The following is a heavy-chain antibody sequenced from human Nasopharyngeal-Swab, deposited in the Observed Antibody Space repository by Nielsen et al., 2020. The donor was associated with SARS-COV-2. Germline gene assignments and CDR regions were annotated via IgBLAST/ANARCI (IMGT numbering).Heavy chain of an antibody. Sequence: GESLKISCAASGFTFSSYSLNWVRQSPGKGLEWVSYISSSGSIIYYADSVKGRFTISRDNAKNSLYLQMNSLRAEDTAVYYCARAQEYYYGRINYYMDVWGKGTTVTVSS. CDR2: ISSSGSII. CDR3: ARAQEYYYGRINYYMDV. CDR1: GFTFSSYS. D-gene: IGHD3-10*01. J-gene: IGHJ6*03. V-gene: IGHV3-48*01.